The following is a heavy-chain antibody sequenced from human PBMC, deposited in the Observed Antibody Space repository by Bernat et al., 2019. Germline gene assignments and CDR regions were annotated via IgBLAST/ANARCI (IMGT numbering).Heavy chain of an antibody. CDR1: GFTFSSYG. Sequence: QVQVVESGGGGVQPGRFLRLFCAAAGFTFSSYGMHWVRQAPGKGVEWVAVIWDDGSNKYYADSVKGRFTISRDNSKNTLYLQMNSLRAEDTAVYYCARERILDSSGWSWDYWGQGTLVTVSS. CDR2: IWDDGSNK. J-gene: IGHJ4*02. CDR3: ARERILDSSGWSWDY. V-gene: IGHV3-33*01. D-gene: IGHD6-19*01.